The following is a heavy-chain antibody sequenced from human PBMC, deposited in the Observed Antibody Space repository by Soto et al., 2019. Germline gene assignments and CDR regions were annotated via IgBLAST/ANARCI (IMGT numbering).Heavy chain of an antibody. CDR1: GYTFTSYG. CDR3: ARRLSSSSLMRGYYYGMDV. V-gene: IGHV1-18*01. Sequence: VASVKVSCKASGYTFTSYGISWVRQAPGQGLEWMGWISAYNGNTNYAQKLQGRVTMTTDTSTSTAYMELRSLRSDDTAVYYCARRLSSSSLMRGYYYGMDVWGQGTTVTVSS. CDR2: ISAYNGNT. D-gene: IGHD6-13*01. J-gene: IGHJ6*02.